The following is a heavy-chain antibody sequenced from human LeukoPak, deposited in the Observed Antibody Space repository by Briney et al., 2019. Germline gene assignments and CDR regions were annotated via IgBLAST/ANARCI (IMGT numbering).Heavy chain of an antibody. CDR2: ISRGHTIM. Sequence: GGSLRLSCVASGFSFSDYGLNWVRPAPGEGLEWVSYISRGHTIMYYGDSVKGRFTISRDNAKNSVYLQMNSLRAEDTAVYYCARDPDSGSYFDYWGQGTLVTVSS. CDR3: ARDPDSGSYFDY. V-gene: IGHV3-48*04. CDR1: GFSFSDYG. D-gene: IGHD1-26*01. J-gene: IGHJ4*02.